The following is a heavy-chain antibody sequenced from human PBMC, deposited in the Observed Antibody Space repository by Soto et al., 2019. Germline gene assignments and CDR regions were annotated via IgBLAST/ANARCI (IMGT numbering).Heavy chain of an antibody. V-gene: IGHV1-3*01. Sequence: QVQLVQSGAEVKKPGASVKVSCKASGYTFTSYAMHWVRQAPGQRLEWMGWINAGNGNTKYSQKFQGRVNITRDTSASTAYMELSSLRSEDTAVYYCARDSKWELLYVEDYRGQGTLVTVSS. J-gene: IGHJ4*02. CDR1: GYTFTSYA. CDR3: ARDSKWELLYVEDY. CDR2: INAGNGNT. D-gene: IGHD1-26*01.